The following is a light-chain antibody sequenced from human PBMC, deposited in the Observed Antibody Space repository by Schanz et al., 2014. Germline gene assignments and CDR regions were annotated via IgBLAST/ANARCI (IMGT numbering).Light chain of an antibody. Sequence: EILITQSPATLSVSPGQRATLSCRASHSVTSNLAWYQQKPGQAPRLLIYGASTRATGIPARFSGSGSGTEFTLTISSLQSEDFAVYYCQQYNNWPRTFGQGTKVEIK. CDR1: HSVTSN. CDR3: QQYNNWPRT. V-gene: IGKV3-15*01. CDR2: GAS. J-gene: IGKJ1*01.